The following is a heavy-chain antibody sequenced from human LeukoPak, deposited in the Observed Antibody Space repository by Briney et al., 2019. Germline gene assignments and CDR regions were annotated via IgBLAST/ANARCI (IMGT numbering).Heavy chain of an antibody. CDR2: IIPILGIA. D-gene: IGHD3-3*01. J-gene: IGHJ6*02. CDR1: GGTFSSYA. Sequence: SVKVSCKASGGTFSSYAISWVRQAPGQGLEWMGRIIPILGIANYAQKFQGRVTITADKSASTAYMELSSLRSEDTAVYYCARGRVRFLEWIPTDYGDYYYYYGMDVWGQGTTVTVSS. V-gene: IGHV1-69*04. CDR3: ARGRVRFLEWIPTDYGDYYYYYGMDV.